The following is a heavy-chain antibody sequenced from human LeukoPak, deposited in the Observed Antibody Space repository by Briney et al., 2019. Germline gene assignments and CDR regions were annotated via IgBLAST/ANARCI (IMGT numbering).Heavy chain of an antibody. D-gene: IGHD6-19*01. V-gene: IGHV3-7*01. Sequence: GGSLRLSCAASGFTFSSHWMNWVRQGPGKGLEWVANIKQDGSEKYYVDSVKGRFTISRDNAKNSVYLQMNSLRAEDTAVYYCARGVAVAEFDYGGRGTLVTVSS. CDR1: GFTFSSHW. CDR2: IKQDGSEK. CDR3: ARGVAVAEFDY. J-gene: IGHJ4*02.